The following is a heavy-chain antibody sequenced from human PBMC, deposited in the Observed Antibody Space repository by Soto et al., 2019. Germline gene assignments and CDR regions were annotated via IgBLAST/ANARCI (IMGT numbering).Heavy chain of an antibody. CDR3: ARMAYYGHFDY. V-gene: IGHV3-53*01. J-gene: IGHJ4*02. CDR1: GFTVSSNY. D-gene: IGHD3-10*01. Sequence: GGSLRLSCAASGFTVSSNYMSWVRQAPGKGLEWVSVIYSGGSTYYADSVKGRFTISRDNSKNTLYLKMNSLRAEDTAVYYCARMAYYGHFDYWGQGTLVTVSS. CDR2: IYSGGST.